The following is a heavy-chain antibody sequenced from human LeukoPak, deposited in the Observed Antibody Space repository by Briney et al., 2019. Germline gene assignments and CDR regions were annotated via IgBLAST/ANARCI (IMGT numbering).Heavy chain of an antibody. CDR2: ISSSGSVI. V-gene: IGHV3-21*06. CDR1: GFSFISYT. D-gene: IGHD3-10*01. J-gene: IGHJ4*02. CDR3: ARDSGCGNNGCYYGY. Sequence: GGSLRLSRAGSGFSFISYTMNCVRQAPGKGLEWVSSISSSGSVIFYADSVKGRFTISRDNAKNSLYLQMSSLRADDTAVYYCARDSGCGNNGCYYGYWGQGTLVTVSS.